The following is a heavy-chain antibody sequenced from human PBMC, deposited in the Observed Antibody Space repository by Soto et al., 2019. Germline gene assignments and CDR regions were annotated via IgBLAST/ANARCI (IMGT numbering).Heavy chain of an antibody. CDR2: IYHSGST. V-gene: IGHV4-30-2*01. Sequence: QLQLQESGSGLVKPSQTLSLTCAVSGGSISSGGYSWSWIRQPPGKGLEWIGYIYHSGSTYYNPSLKSRVTISVDRSKTQFPRKRSSVPAAATAVYYCAGGPGGPRNYWGQGTLVTVSS. D-gene: IGHD1-26*01. CDR3: AGGPGGPRNY. J-gene: IGHJ4*02. CDR1: GGSISSGGYS.